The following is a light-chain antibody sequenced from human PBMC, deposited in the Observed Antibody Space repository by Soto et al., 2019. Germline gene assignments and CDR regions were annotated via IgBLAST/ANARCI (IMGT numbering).Light chain of an antibody. CDR1: QSISSW. Sequence: DIPMTQSPSTLFASVGDRVTITCRASQSISSWLAWYQQKPGQAPKLLIYKASTLQSGVPSRFSGSGSGTEFTLAISSLQPDDSATYYCQQYNDNWTFGQGTKVEIK. CDR2: KAS. V-gene: IGKV1-5*03. CDR3: QQYNDNWT. J-gene: IGKJ1*01.